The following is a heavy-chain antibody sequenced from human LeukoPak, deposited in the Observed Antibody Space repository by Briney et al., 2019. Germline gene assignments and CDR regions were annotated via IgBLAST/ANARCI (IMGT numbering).Heavy chain of an antibody. CDR2: INHSGST. Sequence: PSETLSLTCAVYGGSFSGYYWSWIRQPPGKGLEWIGEINHSGSTNYNPSLKSRVTISVDTSKNQFSLKLSSVTAADTAVYNCARDRKYYYDSSGYYIDYWGQGTLVTVSS. J-gene: IGHJ4*02. V-gene: IGHV4-34*01. CDR1: GGSFSGYY. D-gene: IGHD3-22*01. CDR3: ARDRKYYYDSSGYYIDY.